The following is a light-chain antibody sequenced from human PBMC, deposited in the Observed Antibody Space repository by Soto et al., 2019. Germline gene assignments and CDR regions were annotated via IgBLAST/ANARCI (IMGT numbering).Light chain of an antibody. V-gene: IGLV1-47*01. Sequence: QSVLTQPPSASGTPGQRVTISCSESSSNIGSNYVYWYQQLPGTVPQLLIYRNNERPSGVPDRFSGSKSGTSASLAISGLRSEDEADYYCAAWDDSLSGVVFGGGTKLTVL. CDR3: AAWDDSLSGVV. CDR1: SSNIGSNY. J-gene: IGLJ2*01. CDR2: RNN.